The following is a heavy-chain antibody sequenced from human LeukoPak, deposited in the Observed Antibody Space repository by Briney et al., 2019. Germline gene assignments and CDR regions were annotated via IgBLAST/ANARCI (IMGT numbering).Heavy chain of an antibody. CDR3: ARDYDRYYMDV. CDR1: GFTFDDYV. Sequence: PGGSLRLSCAASGFTFDDYVMHWVRQAPGKGLVWVSRINSEGSSTSYADSVKGRFTISRDNAKNTLYLQMNSLRAEDTAVYYCARDYDRYYMDVWGKGTTVTVSS. D-gene: IGHD3-3*01. CDR2: INSEGSST. V-gene: IGHV3-74*01. J-gene: IGHJ6*03.